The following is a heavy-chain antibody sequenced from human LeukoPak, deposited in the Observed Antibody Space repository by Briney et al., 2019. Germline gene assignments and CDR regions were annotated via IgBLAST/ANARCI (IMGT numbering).Heavy chain of an antibody. Sequence: ASVKVSCKASGGTFSSYAISWVRQAPGQGLEWMGRIIPILGIANYAQKFQGRVTITADKSTSTAYMELSSLRSEDTAVYYCASESLGDGYNRPFDYWGQGTLVTVSS. J-gene: IGHJ4*02. CDR1: GGTFSSYA. D-gene: IGHD5-12*01. CDR2: IIPILGIA. CDR3: ASESLGDGYNRPFDY. V-gene: IGHV1-69*04.